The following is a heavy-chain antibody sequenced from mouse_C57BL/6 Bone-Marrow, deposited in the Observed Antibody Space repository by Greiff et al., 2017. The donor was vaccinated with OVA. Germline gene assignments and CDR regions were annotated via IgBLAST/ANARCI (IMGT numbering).Heavy chain of an antibody. CDR1: GYTFTSYW. Sequence: QVQLQQSGAELVRPGTSVKLSCKASGYTFTSYWMHWVKQRPGQGLEWIGVIDPSDSYTNYNQKFKGKATLTVDTSSSTAYMQLSSLTSEDSAVYYCAVITTVPYYFDYWGQGTTLTVSS. CDR2: IDPSDSYT. CDR3: AVITTVPYYFDY. J-gene: IGHJ2*01. D-gene: IGHD1-1*01. V-gene: IGHV1-59*01.